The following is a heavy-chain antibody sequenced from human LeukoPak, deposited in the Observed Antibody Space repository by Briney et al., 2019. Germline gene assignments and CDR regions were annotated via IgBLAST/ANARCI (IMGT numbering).Heavy chain of an antibody. D-gene: IGHD3-3*01. CDR1: GYTFTSYG. Sequence: EASVKVSCKVSGYTFTSYGISWVRQAPGQGLEWMGWISAYNGNTNYAQKLQGRVTMTTDTSTSTAYMELRSLRSDDTAVYYCARGHREDAYYDFWSGYYRDYGMDVWGQGTTVTVSS. J-gene: IGHJ6*02. V-gene: IGHV1-18*01. CDR2: ISAYNGNT. CDR3: ARGHREDAYYDFWSGYYRDYGMDV.